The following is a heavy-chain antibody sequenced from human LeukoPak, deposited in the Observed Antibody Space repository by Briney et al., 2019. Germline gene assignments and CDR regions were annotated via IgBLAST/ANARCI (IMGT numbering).Heavy chain of an antibody. CDR2: IYYSGST. Sequence: SETLSLTCTVSGGSISSSNFYWGWTRQPPGKGLEWIGSIYYSGSTYYNPSLKSRVTISVDTSKNQFSLKLSSVTAADTAVYYCAREAGDYGDYLYYYYYMDVWGKGTTVTVSS. CDR1: GGSISSSNFY. D-gene: IGHD4-17*01. CDR3: AREAGDYGDYLYYYYYMDV. V-gene: IGHV4-39*07. J-gene: IGHJ6*03.